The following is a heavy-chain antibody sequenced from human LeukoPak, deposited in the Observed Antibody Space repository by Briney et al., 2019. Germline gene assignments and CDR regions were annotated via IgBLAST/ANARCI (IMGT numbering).Heavy chain of an antibody. CDR1: GFTFSTFA. J-gene: IGHJ4*02. CDR2: ISGSGGST. D-gene: IGHD1-1*01. V-gene: IGHV3-23*01. Sequence: GGSLRLSCAASGFTFSTFAMIWVRQAPGKGLEWVSAISGSGGSTYYADSVKGRFTISRDNSKNTLYLQMNSLRAEDTAVYYCARLELHLDYWGQGTLVTVSS. CDR3: ARLELHLDY.